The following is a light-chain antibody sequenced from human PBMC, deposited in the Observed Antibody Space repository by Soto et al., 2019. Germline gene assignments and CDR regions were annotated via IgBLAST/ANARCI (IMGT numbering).Light chain of an antibody. CDR3: QQYNNWPSWT. Sequence: EIGMTQSPAALSVSPGERVTLSCMASQSISFNLAWYQQKPGQAPRLLIYIASTRAAGIPARFSGSGSGTEFTLTISSLQYEDSAIYYCQQYNNWPSWTFGQGTKVDIK. CDR1: QSISFN. J-gene: IGKJ1*01. CDR2: IAS. V-gene: IGKV3-15*01.